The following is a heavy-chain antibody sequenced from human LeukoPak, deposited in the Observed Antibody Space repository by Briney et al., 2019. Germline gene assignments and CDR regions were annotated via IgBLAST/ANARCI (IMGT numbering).Heavy chain of an antibody. J-gene: IGHJ6*04. CDR3: ATLMFRGVIGDNYFGMDV. CDR1: GYTLTELS. D-gene: IGHD3-10*01. CDR2: FDPEDGER. Sequence: ASVKVSCKASGYTLTELSMHWVRQAPGKGLERMGGFDPEDGERIYAQKFQGRLTMTEDTSTDTAYMELSSLRSEDTAVYYCATLMFRGVIGDNYFGMDVWGKGTTVTVSS. V-gene: IGHV1-24*01.